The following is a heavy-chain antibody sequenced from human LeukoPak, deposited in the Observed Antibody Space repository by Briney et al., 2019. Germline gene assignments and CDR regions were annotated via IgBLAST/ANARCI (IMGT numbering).Heavy chain of an antibody. CDR3: ARLRRGPVELGYFDL. D-gene: IGHD3-10*01. Sequence: KTSETLSLTCTVSGGSISSSSYYWSWIRQPPGKGLEWIGYIYYSGSTNYNPSLKSRVTISVDTSKNQFSLKLSSVTAADTAVYYCARLRRGPVELGYFDLWGRGTLVTVSS. CDR2: IYYSGST. J-gene: IGHJ2*01. CDR1: GGSISSSSYY. V-gene: IGHV4-61*01.